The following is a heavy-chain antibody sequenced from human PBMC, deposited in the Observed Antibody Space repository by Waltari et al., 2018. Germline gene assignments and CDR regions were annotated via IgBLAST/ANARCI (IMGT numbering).Heavy chain of an antibody. V-gene: IGHV4-38-2*01. Sequence: QVQLQESGPGLVKPSETLSLTSVVSGYSISSGYYWDWIRQPPGKGLEWIGSFYHNGRTYNNPSLKSRVTVSADTSKNQISLKLNSVTAADTAVYYCTTRGYGEFNYWGQGTLVTVSS. D-gene: IGHD5-12*01. CDR3: TTRGYGEFNY. CDR1: GYSISSGYY. J-gene: IGHJ4*02. CDR2: FYHNGRT.